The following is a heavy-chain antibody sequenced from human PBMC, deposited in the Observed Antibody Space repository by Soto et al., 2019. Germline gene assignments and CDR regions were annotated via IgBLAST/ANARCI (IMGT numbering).Heavy chain of an antibody. J-gene: IGHJ1*01. CDR2: IVGNSDRT. V-gene: IGHV3-23*01. CDR1: GLTFSIYP. D-gene: IGHD3-3*01. Sequence: GGSLRLSCTASGLTFSIYPMTWVRQAPGKGLEWVAGIVGNSDRTDYADSVKGRFTVSRDNSKNTLNLQMNSLRVEDTAVYYCAKPRDGYNILEWWGQGTLVTVSS. CDR3: AKPRDGYNILEW.